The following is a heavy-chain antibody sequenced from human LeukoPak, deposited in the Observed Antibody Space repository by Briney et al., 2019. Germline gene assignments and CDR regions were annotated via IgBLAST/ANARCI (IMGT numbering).Heavy chain of an antibody. J-gene: IGHJ6*03. D-gene: IGHD6-19*01. Sequence: GGSLRLSCTVSGFTVSSNSMSWVRQAPGKGLEWVSFIYSDNTHYSDSVKGRFTISRDNSKNTLYLQMNSLRAEDTAVYYCAKGGIAVASTSYYYMDVWGKGTTVTISS. CDR2: IYSDNT. CDR1: GFTVSSNS. V-gene: IGHV3-53*01. CDR3: AKGGIAVASTSYYYMDV.